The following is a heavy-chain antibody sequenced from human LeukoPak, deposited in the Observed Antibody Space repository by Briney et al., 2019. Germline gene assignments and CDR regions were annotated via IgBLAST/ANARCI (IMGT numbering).Heavy chain of an antibody. CDR3: ARHAYSRIPHAFDI. D-gene: IGHD2-21*01. CDR2: IYPGDSDT. V-gene: IGHV5-51*01. CDR1: GYSFTSYW. Sequence: GESLKISCKGSGYSFTSYWIGWVRQMPGKGLEWMGIIYPGDSDTRYSPSFQGQVTISADKSISTAYLQWSSLKASGTAMYYCARHAYSRIPHAFDIWGQGTMATVSS. J-gene: IGHJ3*02.